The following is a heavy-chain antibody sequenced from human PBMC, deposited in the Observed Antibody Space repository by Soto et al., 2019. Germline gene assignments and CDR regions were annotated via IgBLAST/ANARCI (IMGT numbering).Heavy chain of an antibody. Sequence: QVHLVQSGAEVKKPGASVKVSCKGSGYAFTTYGITWVRQAPGQGLEWMGWISAHNGNTNYAQKLQGRVTVPRDTSTSTDYKELRSLRSDDTAVYYCARGRYGDYWGQGALVTVSS. V-gene: IGHV1-18*01. CDR2: ISAHNGNT. CDR1: GYAFTTYG. J-gene: IGHJ4*02. CDR3: ARGRYGDY. D-gene: IGHD1-1*01.